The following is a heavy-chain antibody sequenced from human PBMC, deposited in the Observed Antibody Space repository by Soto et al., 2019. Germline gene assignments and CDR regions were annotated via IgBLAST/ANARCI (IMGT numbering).Heavy chain of an antibody. D-gene: IGHD1-7*01. CDR2: ISYDGSNK. CDR1: GFTFSSYA. CDR3: ARGGKLELRYYYYGMDV. Sequence: VGSLRLSCAASGFTFSSYAMHWVRQAPGKGLEWVAVISYDGSNKYYADSVKGRFTISRDNSKNTLYLQMNSLRAEDTAVYYCARGGKLELRYYYYGMDVRGQGTTVTVSS. J-gene: IGHJ6*02. V-gene: IGHV3-30-3*01.